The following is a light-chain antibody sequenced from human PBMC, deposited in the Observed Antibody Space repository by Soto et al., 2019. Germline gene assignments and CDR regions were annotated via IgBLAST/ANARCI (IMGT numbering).Light chain of an antibody. Sequence: EIVLTQSPATLSLSPGERATLSCRASQSVSSYLAWYQQKPGQAPRLLIYDASNRATVIPARFSVSGSGTDFTLTISSLEPVDFAVYYFQPRSSWLLTFGGGTNVEIK. V-gene: IGKV3-11*01. J-gene: IGKJ4*01. CDR3: QPRSSWLLT. CDR2: DAS. CDR1: QSVSSY.